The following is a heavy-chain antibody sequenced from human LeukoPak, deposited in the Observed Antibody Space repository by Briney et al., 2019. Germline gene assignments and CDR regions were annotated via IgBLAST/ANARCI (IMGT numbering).Heavy chain of an antibody. V-gene: IGHV4-34*01. CDR3: ASLQQWLAPIDY. J-gene: IGHJ4*02. D-gene: IGHD6-19*01. CDR2: INHSGST. Sequence: KPSETLSLTCAVYGGSFSGYCWSWIRQPPGKWLEWVWEINHSGSTNYNPSLKSRVTISVDTSKNQFSLQLSSVTAADTAVYYCASLQQWLAPIDYWGQGTLVTVSS. CDR1: GGSFSGYC.